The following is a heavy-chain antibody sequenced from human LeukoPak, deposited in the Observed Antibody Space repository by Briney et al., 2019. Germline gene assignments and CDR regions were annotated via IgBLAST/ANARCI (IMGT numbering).Heavy chain of an antibody. Sequence: GASVKVSCKASGGTFSSYAISWVRQAPGQGLEWMGWISAYNGNTNYAQKLQGRVTMTTDTSTSTAYMELRSLRSDDTAVYYCAREWVAYCGGDCYSTYFDYWGQGTLVTVSS. J-gene: IGHJ4*02. CDR1: GGTFSSYA. V-gene: IGHV1-18*01. CDR3: AREWVAYCGGDCYSTYFDY. D-gene: IGHD2-21*02. CDR2: ISAYNGNT.